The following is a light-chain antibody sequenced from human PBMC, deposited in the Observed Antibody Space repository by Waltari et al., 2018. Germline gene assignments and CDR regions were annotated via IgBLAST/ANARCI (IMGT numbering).Light chain of an antibody. CDR3: CSYAGFSTVV. CDR2: DVT. Sequence: QSALTQPASVSGSPGQSITISCTGTSSDLGSYNLVSWYQQHPGKAPKLLIYDVTKRPSGISSRFSGSKSGITASLTISGLQAEDEADYYCCSYAGFSTVVFGGGTKLTVL. J-gene: IGLJ2*01. CDR1: SSDLGSYNL. V-gene: IGLV2-23*02.